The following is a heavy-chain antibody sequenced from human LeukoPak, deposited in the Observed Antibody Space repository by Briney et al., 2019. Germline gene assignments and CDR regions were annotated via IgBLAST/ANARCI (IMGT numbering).Heavy chain of an antibody. J-gene: IGHJ4*02. CDR2: IIPILGIA. D-gene: IGHD1-1*01. CDR1: GGTFSSYA. CDR3: ASISAGDNCGDDY. Sequence: ASVKVSCKASGGTFSSYAISWVRQAPGQGLEWMGRIIPILGIANYAQKFQGRVTITADKSTSTAYMELSSLRSEDTAVYYCASISAGDNCGDDYWGQGTLVTVSS. V-gene: IGHV1-69*04.